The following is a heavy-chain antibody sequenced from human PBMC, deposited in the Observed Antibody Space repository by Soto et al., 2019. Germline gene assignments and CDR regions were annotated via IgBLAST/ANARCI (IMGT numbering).Heavy chain of an antibody. V-gene: IGHV4-34*01. D-gene: IGHD5-12*01. CDR2: INHSGST. CDR1: GGSFSGYY. CDR3: ARFYSGYDYYFDY. Sequence: QVQLQQWGAGLLKPSETLSLTCAVYGGSFSGYYWSWIRQPPGKGLEWIGEINHSGSTNYNPSLKSRVTISVDTSKNQFSLKLSSVTAADTAVYCCARFYSGYDYYFDYWGQGTLVTVSS. J-gene: IGHJ4*02.